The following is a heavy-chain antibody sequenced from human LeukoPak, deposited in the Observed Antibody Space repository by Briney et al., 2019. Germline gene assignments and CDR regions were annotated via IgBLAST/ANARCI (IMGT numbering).Heavy chain of an antibody. Sequence: PGGSLRLSCAASGFTFSSYAMSWVRQAPGQGLEWVSVISGSGGSTYYADSVKGRFTISRDNSKNTLYLQMNSLRAEDTAVYYCAKDEYCGGDCYIQHWGQGTLVTVSS. D-gene: IGHD2-21*02. CDR2: ISGSGGST. J-gene: IGHJ1*01. CDR1: GFTFSSYA. V-gene: IGHV3-23*01. CDR3: AKDEYCGGDCYIQH.